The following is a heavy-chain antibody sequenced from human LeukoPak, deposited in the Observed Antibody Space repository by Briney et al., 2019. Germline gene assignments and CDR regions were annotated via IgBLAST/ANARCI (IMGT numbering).Heavy chain of an antibody. CDR2: IDPSDSYT. V-gene: IGHV5-10-1*01. CDR3: ARHSHYDFWSGYLDY. CDR1: GYTFTSYR. D-gene: IGHD3-3*01. J-gene: IGHJ4*02. Sequence: GESLKISCKGSGYTFTSYRISLVRQMPGKGLEWMGKIDPSDSYTSYSPSFQGHVTISADKSISAAFLQWSSLKASDTAMYYCARHSHYDFWSGYLDYWGQGTLVTVSS.